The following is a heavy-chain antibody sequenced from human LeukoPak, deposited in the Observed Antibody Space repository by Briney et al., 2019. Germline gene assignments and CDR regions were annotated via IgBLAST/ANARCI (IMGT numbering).Heavy chain of an antibody. Sequence: VALVKVSCKASGYTFRSYDITWVRQAPGQGLEWMGWISPNNGNTNYAQKFQGRVTMTTDTPTGTAYMEMRGLRSDDTAVYYCARDRDSSGWHVADYWGQGTLVTVSS. J-gene: IGHJ4*02. D-gene: IGHD6-19*01. V-gene: IGHV1-18*01. CDR2: ISPNNGNT. CDR1: GYTFRSYD. CDR3: ARDRDSSGWHVADY.